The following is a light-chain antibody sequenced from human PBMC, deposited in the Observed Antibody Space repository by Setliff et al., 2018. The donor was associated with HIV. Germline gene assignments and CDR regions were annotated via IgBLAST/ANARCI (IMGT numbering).Light chain of an antibody. CDR1: QSISSN. J-gene: IGKJ5*01. V-gene: IGKV3-11*01. Sequence: ESVLTQSPATLSLSPGERATLSCRASQSISSNLAWYQQKPGQAPRLLMYGASKRATGIPARFSGSGSGTDFTLTISSLEPEDFAVYYCQQRSNWPPGLTFGQGTRLEIK. CDR3: QQRSNWPPGLT. CDR2: GAS.